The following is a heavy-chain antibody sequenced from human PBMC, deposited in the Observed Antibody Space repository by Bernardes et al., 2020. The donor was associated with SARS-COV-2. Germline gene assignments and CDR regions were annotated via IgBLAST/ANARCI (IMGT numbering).Heavy chain of an antibody. CDR3: ARCNPTVGANDCFDY. CDR2: INPNSGGT. CDR1: GYIFTGYY. J-gene: IGHJ4*02. D-gene: IGHD1-26*01. Sequence: ASMKVSCKASGYIFTGYYMHWVRQAPGQGFEWMGWINPNSGGTKSAQKFQGRVTMTRDTSISTAYMELISLRSDDTAIYYCARCNPTVGANDCFDYWGQGTLVTVSS. V-gene: IGHV1-2*02.